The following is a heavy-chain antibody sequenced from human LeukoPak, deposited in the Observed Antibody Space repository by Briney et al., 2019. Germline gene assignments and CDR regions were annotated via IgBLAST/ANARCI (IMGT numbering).Heavy chain of an antibody. J-gene: IGHJ4*02. V-gene: IGHV7-4-1*02. CDR2: TNTNTGNP. D-gene: IGHD3-22*01. Sequence: ASVKVSCKASGYTFTSYAMNWVRQAPGQGLEWMGWTNTNTGNPTYAQGFTGRFVFSLDTSVSTAYLQISSLKAEDTAVYYCARMEMLDYYYDSSGYYGVLDWGQGTLVTVSS. CDR3: ARMEMLDYYYDSSGYYGVLD. CDR1: GYTFTSYA.